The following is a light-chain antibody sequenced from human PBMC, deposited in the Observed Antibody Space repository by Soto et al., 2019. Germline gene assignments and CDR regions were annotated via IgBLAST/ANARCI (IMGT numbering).Light chain of an antibody. Sequence: IVFTPYPLTPPFPQGERAPLSCRASQSIRNFLAWYQHKPGQAPTLLIYDASNRASGIPPRFSGSGSGTDFTLAISGLEPEDLAVYYCQQHYNWPWTFGQGTKVDIK. V-gene: IGKV3-11*01. CDR2: DAS. J-gene: IGKJ1*01. CDR3: QQHYNWPWT. CDR1: QSIRNF.